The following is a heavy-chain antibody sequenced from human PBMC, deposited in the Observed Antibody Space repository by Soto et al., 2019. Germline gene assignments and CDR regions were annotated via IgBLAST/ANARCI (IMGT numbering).Heavy chain of an antibody. Sequence: GGSLRLSCTASGFTFGDYAMSWFRQAPGKGLEWVGFIRSKAYGGTTEYAASVKGRFTISRDDSKSIAYLQMNSLKTEDTAVYYCTRETGQQWLDRGAFDIWGQGTMVTVSS. J-gene: IGHJ3*02. CDR3: TRETGQQWLDRGAFDI. D-gene: IGHD6-19*01. V-gene: IGHV3-49*03. CDR1: GFTFGDYA. CDR2: IRSKAYGGTT.